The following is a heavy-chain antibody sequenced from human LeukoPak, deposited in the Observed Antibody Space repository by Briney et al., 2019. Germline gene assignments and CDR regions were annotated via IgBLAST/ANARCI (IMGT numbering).Heavy chain of an antibody. CDR1: GFTFSSYA. Sequence: PGGSLRLSCAASGFTFSSYAMHWVRQAPGKGLEWVAVISYDGSNKYYADSVKGRFTISRDNSKNTLYLQMNSLRAEDTAVYYCARMATFHYYFDYWGQGTLVTVSS. CDR3: ARMATFHYYFDY. CDR2: ISYDGSNK. J-gene: IGHJ4*02. D-gene: IGHD5-24*01. V-gene: IGHV3-30-3*01.